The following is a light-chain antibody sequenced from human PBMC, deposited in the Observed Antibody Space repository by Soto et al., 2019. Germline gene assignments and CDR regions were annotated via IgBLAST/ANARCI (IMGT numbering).Light chain of an antibody. J-gene: IGKJ3*01. CDR2: DAS. Sequence: DIQITQPPSCLCGSLAYRVFLTSQASQDISKFLNWYQHKPGQAPSLLIYDASKSQFGVPSRFSGSGSGTDFTFAIGSLQTEDNATYYCKQYDNRPLTFGPGTKVDIK. CDR1: QDISKF. V-gene: IGKV1-33*01. CDR3: KQYDNRPLT.